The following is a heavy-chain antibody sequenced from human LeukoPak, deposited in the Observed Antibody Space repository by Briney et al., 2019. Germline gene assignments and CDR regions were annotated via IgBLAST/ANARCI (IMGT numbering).Heavy chain of an antibody. J-gene: IGHJ5*02. D-gene: IGHD6-13*01. CDR1: GGTFSSYA. V-gene: IGHV1-69*01. CDR3: AREEGSSSSNWFDP. Sequence: ASVKVSCKASGGTFSSYAISWVRQAPGQGPEWMGGIIPIFGTANYAQKFQGRVTITADESTSTAYMELSSLRSEDTAVYYCAREEGSSSSNWFDPWGQGTLVTVSS. CDR2: IIPIFGTA.